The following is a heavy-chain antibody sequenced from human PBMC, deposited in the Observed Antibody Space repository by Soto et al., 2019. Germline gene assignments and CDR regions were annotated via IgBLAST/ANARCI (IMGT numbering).Heavy chain of an antibody. J-gene: IGHJ6*02. V-gene: IGHV3-23*01. Sequence: XESLTLSCAASGVTFSSYAMSWVRQPPGKGLDWVSAIIGSGGSTYYADSVKGRFTISTNNSKNTLYLQMNSLRAEDTAVYYCAKAPPVYSCNSDYYYGMDVWGQGTTVTVSS. D-gene: IGHD1-7*01. CDR1: GVTFSSYA. CDR3: AKAPPVYSCNSDYYYGMDV. CDR2: IIGSGGST.